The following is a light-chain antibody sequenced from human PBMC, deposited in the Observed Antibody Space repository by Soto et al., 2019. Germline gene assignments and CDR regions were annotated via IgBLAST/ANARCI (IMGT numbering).Light chain of an antibody. CDR1: QSISSW. CDR3: QQYTTYWWT. Sequence: DIQMTQSPSTLSASLGDRVTITCRASQSISSWLAWYQQKPGKAPKLLIYKGSSLESGVPSRLSGSESGTEFTLTISSLQPDDFATYYCQQYTTYWWTFGQGTKVEIK. CDR2: KGS. J-gene: IGKJ1*01. V-gene: IGKV1-5*03.